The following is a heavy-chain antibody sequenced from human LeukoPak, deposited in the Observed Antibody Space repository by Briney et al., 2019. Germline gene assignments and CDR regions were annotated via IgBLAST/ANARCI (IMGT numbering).Heavy chain of an antibody. CDR3: ARVRMGVAGWFDP. CDR2: IYYSGST. Sequence: SETLSLTCTVSGGSISSYYWSWTRQPPGKGLEWIGYIYYSGSTNYNPSLKSRVTISVDTSKNQFSLKLSSVTAADTAVYYCARVRMGVAGWFDPWGQGTLVTVSS. CDR1: GGSISSYY. V-gene: IGHV4-59*01. D-gene: IGHD2-15*01. J-gene: IGHJ5*02.